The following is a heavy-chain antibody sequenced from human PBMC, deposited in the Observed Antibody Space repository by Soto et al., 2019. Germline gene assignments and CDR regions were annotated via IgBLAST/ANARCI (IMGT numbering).Heavy chain of an antibody. D-gene: IGHD3-9*01. CDR2: IIPIFGTA. Sequence: ASVKVSCKASGGTFSSYAISWVRQAPGQGLEWMGGIIPIFGTANYAQKFQGRVTITADESTSTAYMELSSLRSEDTAVYYCGCFVLRYFDWEDTTRTNYYGMDVWGQGTTVTVSS. CDR1: GGTFSSYA. J-gene: IGHJ6*02. V-gene: IGHV1-69*13. CDR3: GCFVLRYFDWEDTTRTNYYGMDV.